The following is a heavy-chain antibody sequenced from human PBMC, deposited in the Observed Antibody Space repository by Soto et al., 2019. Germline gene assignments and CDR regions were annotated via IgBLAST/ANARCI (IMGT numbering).Heavy chain of an antibody. Sequence: PSETLSLTCTVSGGSISSGGYYWSWIRQHPGKGLEWIGYIYYSGSTYYNPSLKSRVTISVDTSKNQFSLKLSSVTAADTAVYYCVRDQLLSHWFDPWGQGTLVTVSS. J-gene: IGHJ5*02. V-gene: IGHV4-31*03. CDR2: IYYSGST. D-gene: IGHD2-2*01. CDR3: VRDQLLSHWFDP. CDR1: GGSISSGGYY.